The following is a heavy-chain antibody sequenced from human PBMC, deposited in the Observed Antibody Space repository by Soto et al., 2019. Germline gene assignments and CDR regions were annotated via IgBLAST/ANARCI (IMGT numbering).Heavy chain of an antibody. Sequence: SETLSLTCTVSGVSVSSGSFYWAWIRQPPGKGLEWIGFGSYSGTTNYKPSLKSRVTISVDTSRSQISLKVSSLTAADTAVYYCPRGATVTQFDYWGRGTLVTVSS. V-gene: IGHV4-61*01. CDR2: GSYSGTT. CDR3: PRGATVTQFDY. D-gene: IGHD4-17*01. J-gene: IGHJ4*02. CDR1: GVSVSSGSFY.